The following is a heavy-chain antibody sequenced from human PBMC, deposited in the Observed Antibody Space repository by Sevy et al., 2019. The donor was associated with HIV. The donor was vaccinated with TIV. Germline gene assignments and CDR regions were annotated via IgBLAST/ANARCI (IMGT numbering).Heavy chain of an antibody. Sequence: SETLSLTCAVYGGSFSGYYWSWIRQPPGKGLEWIGEINHSGSTNYNPSLKSRVTISVDTSKNQFSLKLSSVTAADMAVYYCARVVYYYGSGSYYKISYYYGMDVWGQGTTVTVSS. CDR1: GGSFSGYY. J-gene: IGHJ6*02. D-gene: IGHD3-10*01. CDR3: ARVVYYYGSGSYYKISYYYGMDV. V-gene: IGHV4-34*01. CDR2: INHSGST.